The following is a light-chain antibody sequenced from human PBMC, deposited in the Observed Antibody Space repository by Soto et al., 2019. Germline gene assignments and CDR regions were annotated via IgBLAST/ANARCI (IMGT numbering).Light chain of an antibody. CDR2: DAS. Sequence: DIQMTQSPSTLSASVGDRVTITCRASQSLSNWLAWYQQKLGEAPKLLIYDASTLNSGVPSRFSGSGSGTEFSLTISGLQPDDVATYYCQQYNSFSTFGQGTRVEIK. J-gene: IGKJ1*01. CDR1: QSLSNW. CDR3: QQYNSFST. V-gene: IGKV1-5*01.